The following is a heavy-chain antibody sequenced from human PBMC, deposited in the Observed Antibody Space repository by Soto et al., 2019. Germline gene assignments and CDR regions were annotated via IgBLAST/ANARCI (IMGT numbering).Heavy chain of an antibody. V-gene: IGHV3-21*01. CDR2: ISSSSSYI. CDR1: GFTFSSYS. J-gene: IGHJ5*02. CDR3: ARATYSSSFSFDL. Sequence: GGSLRLSCAASGFTFSSYSMNWVRQAPGKGLEWVSSISSSSSYIYYADSVKGRFTISRDNAKNSLYLQMNSLRAEDTAVYYCARATYSSSFSFDLWGQGTLVTVSS. D-gene: IGHD6-6*01.